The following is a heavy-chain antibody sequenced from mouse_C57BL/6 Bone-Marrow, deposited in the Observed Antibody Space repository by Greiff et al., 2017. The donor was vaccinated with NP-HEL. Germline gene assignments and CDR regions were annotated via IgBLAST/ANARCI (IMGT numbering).Heavy chain of an antibody. CDR2: IWGAGST. CDR1: GFSLTSYG. D-gene: IGHD2-3*01. V-gene: IGHV2-3*01. J-gene: IGHJ3*01. Sequence: QVQLKESGPGLVAPSQSLSITCTVSGFSLTSYGVSWVRQPPGKGLEWLGVIWGAGSTNYYSALISSLSISKDNSKSQVFLKLNSLQTDDTATYYWAKDGPALYDGYAAWFAYWGQGTLVTVSA. CDR3: AKDGPALYDGYAAWFAY.